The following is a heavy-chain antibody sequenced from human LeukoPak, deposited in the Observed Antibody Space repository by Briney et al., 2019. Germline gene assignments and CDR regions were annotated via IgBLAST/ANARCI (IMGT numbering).Heavy chain of an antibody. CDR3: ARLVLEFPSNWFDP. J-gene: IGHJ5*02. Sequence: SETLSLTCTVSGGSISSSSYYWGWIRQPPGKGLEWIGSIYYSGSTYYNPSLKSRVTISVDTPKNQFSLKLSSVTAADTAVYYCARLVLEFPSNWFDPWGQGTLVTVSS. CDR1: GGSISSSSYY. D-gene: IGHD2-8*01. CDR2: IYYSGST. V-gene: IGHV4-39*01.